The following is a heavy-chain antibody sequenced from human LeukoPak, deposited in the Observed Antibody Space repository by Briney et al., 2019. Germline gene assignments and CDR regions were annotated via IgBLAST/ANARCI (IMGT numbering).Heavy chain of an antibody. Sequence: ASVKVSCKASGYTFTSYDINWVRQATGQGLEWMGWMNPNSGNTGYAQKFQGRVTMTRNTSISTAYMELSSLRSEDTAVYYCVRGRVTIFGVVITGRYYYMDVWGKGTTVTVSS. CDR3: VRGRVTIFGVVITGRYYYMDV. CDR2: MNPNSGNT. V-gene: IGHV1-8*01. D-gene: IGHD3-3*01. J-gene: IGHJ6*03. CDR1: GYTFTSYD.